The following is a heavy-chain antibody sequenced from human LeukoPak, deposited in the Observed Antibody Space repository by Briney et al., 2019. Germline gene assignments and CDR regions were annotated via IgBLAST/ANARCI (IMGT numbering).Heavy chain of an antibody. J-gene: IGHJ6*03. CDR1: GFSFTDYS. D-gene: IGHD2-15*01. Sequence: GGSLTLSCDASGFSFTDYSINWVRQAPGKGLAWVASISNTSSYIYYADSVKGGFTISRDNAKSSLYLQMDSLKVEDTGVYYCARGQSLAVHTRKKRYYYYYYVDVWGKGTTVTVS. CDR3: ARGQSLAVHTRKKRYYYYYYVDV. V-gene: IGHV3-21*01. CDR2: ISNTSSYI.